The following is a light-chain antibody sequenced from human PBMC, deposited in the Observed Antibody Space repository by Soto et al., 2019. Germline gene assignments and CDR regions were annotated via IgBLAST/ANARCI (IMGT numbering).Light chain of an antibody. CDR1: QSVSNNY. CDR3: QQYGSSGT. J-gene: IGKJ1*01. Sequence: EIVLTQSPGTLSLSPGERAPLXCRASQSVSNNYLAWYQQKPGQAPRLLIYGASNRATGIPDRFSGSGSGTDFTLTISRLEPEDFAVYYCQQYGSSGTFGQGTKVDI. V-gene: IGKV3-20*01. CDR2: GAS.